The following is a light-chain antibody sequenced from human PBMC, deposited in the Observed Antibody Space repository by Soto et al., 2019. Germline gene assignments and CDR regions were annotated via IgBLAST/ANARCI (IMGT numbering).Light chain of an antibody. CDR2: KAS. Sequence: DIQMTQSPSTLSASIGDRVAITCRASDNIGPWVAWYQQKPGKAPKLLIYKASTLETGAPSRFAGSGSGTGFTRTITRLQHDDFETYYCQHYKSYSRPLGQGTKVDIK. J-gene: IGKJ1*01. CDR3: QHYKSYSRP. CDR1: DNIGPW. V-gene: IGKV1-5*03.